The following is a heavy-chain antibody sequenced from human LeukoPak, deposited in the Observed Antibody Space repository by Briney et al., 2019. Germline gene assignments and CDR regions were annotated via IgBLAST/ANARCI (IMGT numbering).Heavy chain of an antibody. V-gene: IGHV4-59*12. CDR1: DDSISDYY. CDR2: FYNSGRS. Sequence: SETLSLTCTVSDDSISDYYRGWIRQPPGKGLEWIGYFYNSGRSTYNPSLKSRVTISADTSKNQFSLKLNSVTAADTAVYYCARGIEDYGDYSLLGWGQGTLVTVSS. CDR3: ARGIEDYGDYSLLG. D-gene: IGHD4-17*01. J-gene: IGHJ4*02.